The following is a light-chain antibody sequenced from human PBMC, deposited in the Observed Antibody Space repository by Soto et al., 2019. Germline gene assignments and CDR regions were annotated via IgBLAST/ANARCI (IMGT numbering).Light chain of an antibody. CDR1: QSVCSSY. CDR3: QQYGSSPQT. V-gene: IGKV3-20*01. CDR2: GAS. Sequence: EIVLTQSPGTLSLSPGERETLSCRASQSVCSSYLAWYQQKPGQAPRLLIYGASSRATVIPDRFSGSGSGTDFTLTISRLEPEDFAVYYCQQYGSSPQTFGQGTKVDIK. J-gene: IGKJ1*01.